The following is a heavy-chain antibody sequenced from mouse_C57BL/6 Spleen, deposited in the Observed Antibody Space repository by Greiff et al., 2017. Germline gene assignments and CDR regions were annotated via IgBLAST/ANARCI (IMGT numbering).Heavy chain of an antibody. CDR2: IDPSDSET. CDR3: ARGLTGRGFAY. D-gene: IGHD4-1*01. J-gene: IGHJ3*01. Sequence: VQLQQPGAELVRPGSSVKLSCKASGYTFTSYWMHWVKQRPIQGLEWIGNIDPSDSETHYNQKFKDKATLTVDKSSSTAYMQLSSLTSEDSAVYYCARGLTGRGFAYWGQGTLVTVSA. CDR1: GYTFTSYW. V-gene: IGHV1-52*01.